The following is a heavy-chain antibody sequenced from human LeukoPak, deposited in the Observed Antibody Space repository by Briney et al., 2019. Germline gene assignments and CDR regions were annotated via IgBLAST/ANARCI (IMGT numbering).Heavy chain of an antibody. CDR2: IRYDGSNK. V-gene: IGHV3-30*02. CDR3: VRDGDNLGRDFDY. CDR1: GFTFSSYG. J-gene: IGHJ4*02. Sequence: GGSLRLSCAASGFTFSSYGMHWVRQAPGKGLEWVAFIRYDGSNKYYADSVKGRFTISRDNSKNTLYLQMNSLRAEDTAVYYCVRDGDNLGRDFDYWGQGTLVTVSS. D-gene: IGHD4-17*01.